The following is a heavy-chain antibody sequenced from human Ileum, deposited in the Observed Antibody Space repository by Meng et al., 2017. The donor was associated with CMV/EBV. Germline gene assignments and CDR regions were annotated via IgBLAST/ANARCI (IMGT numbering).Heavy chain of an antibody. CDR1: VSAISSIDYY. D-gene: IGHD2-2*01. CDR3: ARDEGPAGTGIDY. Sequence: LPLQGSGTGPATPSQTLSLTCSVSVSAISSIDYYWRWIRQPPGKGLEWIGCIYYSVNTYYNPSLKSRVTISVDTSKNQFSLKLSSVSAADTAVYYCARDEGPAGTGIDYWGQGTLVTVSS. CDR2: IYYSVNT. J-gene: IGHJ4*02. V-gene: IGHV4-39*07.